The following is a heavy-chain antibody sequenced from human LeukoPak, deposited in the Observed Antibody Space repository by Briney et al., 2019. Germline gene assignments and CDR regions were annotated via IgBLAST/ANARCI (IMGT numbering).Heavy chain of an antibody. CDR3: AKTILFPGYCSSTSCYAPGGDY. Sequence: GGSLRLSCAASGFAFSNYNMNWVRQAPGKGLEWVSAISGSGGSTYYADSVKGRFTISRDNSKNTLYLQMNSLRAEDTAVYYCAKTILFPGYCSSTSCYAPGGDYWGQGTLVTVSS. V-gene: IGHV3-23*01. J-gene: IGHJ4*02. CDR2: ISGSGGST. D-gene: IGHD2-2*01. CDR1: GFAFSNYN.